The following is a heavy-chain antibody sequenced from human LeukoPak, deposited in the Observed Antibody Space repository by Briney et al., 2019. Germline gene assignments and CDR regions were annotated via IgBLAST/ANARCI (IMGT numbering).Heavy chain of an antibody. CDR3: ARVVAVAGTGYFDY. CDR2: IYHSGST. CDR1: GYSISSGYY. D-gene: IGHD6-19*01. Sequence: KASETLSLTCTVSGYSISSGYYWGWIRQPPGKGLEWIGSIYHSGSTYYNPSLKSRVTISVDTSKNQFSLKLSSVTAAGTAVYYCARVVAVAGTGYFDYWGQGTLVTVSS. J-gene: IGHJ4*02. V-gene: IGHV4-38-2*02.